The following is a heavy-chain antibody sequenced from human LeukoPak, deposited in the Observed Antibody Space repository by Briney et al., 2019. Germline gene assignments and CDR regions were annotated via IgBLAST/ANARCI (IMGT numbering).Heavy chain of an antibody. CDR2: IKQEGSEK. J-gene: IGHJ3*02. CDR3: ARDSYSSGGAAFDI. CDR1: GFTFSSYW. V-gene: IGHV3-7*03. Sequence: PGGSLRLSCAASGFTFSSYWMRGVRQAPGKGGEWGANIKQEGSEKDYVDSVKGRFTISRDNAKNSLYLQMNSLRAEDTAVYYCARDSYSSGGAAFDIWGQGTMVTVSS. D-gene: IGHD6-19*01.